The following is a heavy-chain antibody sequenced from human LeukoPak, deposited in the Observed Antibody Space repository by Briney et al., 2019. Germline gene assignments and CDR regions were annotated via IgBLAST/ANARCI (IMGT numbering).Heavy chain of an antibody. CDR3: ARDEMDYYGSGSYYYDY. J-gene: IGHJ4*02. CDR1: GYTFTGYY. D-gene: IGHD3-10*01. Sequence: EASVKVSCKASGYTFTGYYMHWVRQAPGQGLEWMGWINPNSGGTNYAQRFQGRVTVTRDTSISTAYMQLSRLRSDDTAVYYCARDEMDYYGSGSYYYDYWGQGTLVTVSS. CDR2: INPNSGGT. V-gene: IGHV1-2*02.